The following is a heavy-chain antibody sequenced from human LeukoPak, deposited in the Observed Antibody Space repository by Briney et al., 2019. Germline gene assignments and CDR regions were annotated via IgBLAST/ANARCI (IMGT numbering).Heavy chain of an antibody. CDR2: IYYSGST. CDR3: ARPRRDGYNSYAFDI. CDR1: GGSISSYY. V-gene: IGHV4-59*01. J-gene: IGHJ3*02. D-gene: IGHD5-24*01. Sequence: SETLSLTCSVSGGSISSYYWSWTRQPPGKGPEWIGYIYYSGSTNYNPSLKSRVTISVDTSKNQFSLKLSSVTAADTAVYYCARPRRDGYNSYAFDIWGQGTMVTVSS.